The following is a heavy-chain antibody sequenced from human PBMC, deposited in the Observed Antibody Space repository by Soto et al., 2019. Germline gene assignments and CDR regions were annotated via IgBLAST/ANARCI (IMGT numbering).Heavy chain of an antibody. D-gene: IGHD3-9*01. J-gene: IGHJ4*02. Sequence: EVQLLESGGGLVQPGGSLRLSCAASGFTFSSYVMSWVRQAPGKGLEWVSAISGSGGGTYYADSVKGRFTISRDNSKNTLYLQMHSLRAEDTAVYYCAKNTYYDILTGYFRGPEFDYWGQGTLVTVSS. CDR1: GFTFSSYV. V-gene: IGHV3-23*01. CDR3: AKNTYYDILTGYFRGPEFDY. CDR2: ISGSGGGT.